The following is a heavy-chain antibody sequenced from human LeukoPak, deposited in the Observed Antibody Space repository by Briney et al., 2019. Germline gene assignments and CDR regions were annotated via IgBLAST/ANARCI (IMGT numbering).Heavy chain of an antibody. Sequence: PSETLSLTCNVSGYSISSGHYWAWIRQPPGKGLEWIGSISYRGDTYYNPSLKSRVTMSVDSSKGQLSLKVRSVTAADTAVYFCARSLRDTSSTAGYDSWGQGTLVTVSS. CDR3: ARSLRDTSSTAGYDS. J-gene: IGHJ4*02. CDR2: ISYRGDT. D-gene: IGHD2-2*01. V-gene: IGHV4-38-2*02. CDR1: GYSISSGHY.